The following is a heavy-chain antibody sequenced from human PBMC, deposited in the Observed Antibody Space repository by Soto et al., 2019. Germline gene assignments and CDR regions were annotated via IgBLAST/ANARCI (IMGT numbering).Heavy chain of an antibody. CDR2: IYYSGST. J-gene: IGHJ5*02. CDR3: ARVFKSREARGQGVFWFDP. V-gene: IGHV4-59*01. Sequence: SETLSLTCTVSGGSISSYYWSWIRQPPGKGLEWIGYIYYSGSTNYNPSLKSRVTISVDTSKNQFSLKLSSVTAADTAVYYCARVFKSREARGQGVFWFDPWGQGTLVTVSS. D-gene: IGHD3-10*01. CDR1: GGSISSYY.